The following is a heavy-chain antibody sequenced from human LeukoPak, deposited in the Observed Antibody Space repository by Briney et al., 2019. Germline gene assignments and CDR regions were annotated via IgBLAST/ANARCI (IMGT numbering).Heavy chain of an antibody. Sequence: AASVKVSCKASGYTFTSYDINWVRQATGQGLEWMGWISAYNGNTNYAQKLQGRVTMTTDTSTSTAYMELRSLRSDDTAVYYCARGRWDTAMAELDYWGQGTLVTVSS. V-gene: IGHV1-18*01. D-gene: IGHD5-18*01. CDR1: GYTFTSYD. J-gene: IGHJ4*02. CDR3: ARGRWDTAMAELDY. CDR2: ISAYNGNT.